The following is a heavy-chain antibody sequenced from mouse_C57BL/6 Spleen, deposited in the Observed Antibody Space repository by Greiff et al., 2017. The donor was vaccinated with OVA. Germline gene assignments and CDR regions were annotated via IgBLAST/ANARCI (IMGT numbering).Heavy chain of an antibody. V-gene: IGHV5-6*01. CDR3: ARPHYGSTQGYAMDY. Sequence: EVKVVESGGDLVKPGGSLKLSCAASGFTFSSYGMSWVRQTPDKRLEWVATISSGGSYTYYPDSVKGRFTISRDNAKNTLYLQMSSLKSEDTAMYYCARPHYGSTQGYAMDYWGQGTSVTVSS. CDR2: ISSGGSYT. J-gene: IGHJ4*01. D-gene: IGHD1-1*01. CDR1: GFTFSSYG.